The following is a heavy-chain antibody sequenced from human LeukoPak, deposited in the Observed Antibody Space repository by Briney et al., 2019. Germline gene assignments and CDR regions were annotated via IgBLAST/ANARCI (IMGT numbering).Heavy chain of an antibody. D-gene: IGHD1-1*01. CDR3: ARVSWFPGTSYYYMDV. V-gene: IGHV4-59*01. CDR2: IYYSGTT. CDR1: GGSISSYY. J-gene: IGHJ6*03. Sequence: PSETLSLTCTVSGGSISSYYWSWIRQPPGKGLDCIGYIYYSGTTNYNPSLKSRVTISLDTSKNQSSLKLTSVTAADTAVYYCARVSWFPGTSYYYMDVWGKGTTVTVSS.